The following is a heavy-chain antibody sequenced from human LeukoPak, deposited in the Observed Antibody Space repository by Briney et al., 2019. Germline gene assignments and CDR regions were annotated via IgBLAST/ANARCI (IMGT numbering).Heavy chain of an antibody. D-gene: IGHD3-10*01. V-gene: IGHV3-20*04. CDR2: INWNGGGT. Sequence: GGSLRLSCAASGFTFDAYGLTWVRQAPGKGLEWVSGINWNGGGTGFADSVKGRFAISRDNAKNSLYLQMNSLRAEDTAFYYCARWGSGSYYYFDYWGQGTLVTVSS. CDR3: ARWGSGSYYYFDY. CDR1: GFTFDAYG. J-gene: IGHJ4*02.